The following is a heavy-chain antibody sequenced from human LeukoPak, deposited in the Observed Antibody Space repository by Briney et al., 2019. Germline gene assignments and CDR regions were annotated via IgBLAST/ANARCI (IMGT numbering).Heavy chain of an antibody. V-gene: IGHV1-18*01. CDR3: ARERGYCSGSGCYGSDY. CDR2: VNPTSGVS. Sequence: ASVKVSCKASGYTFTSYGISWVRQAPGQGLEWMGKVNPTSGVSTYAQKFQGRVTMTRDTSTSTVNMELSSLRSDDAAVYFCARERGYCSGSGCYGSDYWGQGTLVTVSS. CDR1: GYTFTSYG. J-gene: IGHJ4*02. D-gene: IGHD2-2*01.